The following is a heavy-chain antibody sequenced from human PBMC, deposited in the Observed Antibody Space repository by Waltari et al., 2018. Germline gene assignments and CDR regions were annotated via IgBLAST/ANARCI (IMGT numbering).Heavy chain of an antibody. J-gene: IGHJ4*02. CDR3: ASDRGRGLYLDS. V-gene: IGHV4-4*02. Sequence: QVHLQESGPGLVKPSGTLSLTCTVSGDSISNNFFWSWVRQSPGKGLEWVGQVNQSGRSNYNPSLGSRVTVSMDTSKNQFSLRVTSVTAADTAIYYCASDRGRGLYLDSWGQGTLVTVSP. CDR2: VNQSGRS. D-gene: IGHD2-15*01. CDR1: GDSISNNFF.